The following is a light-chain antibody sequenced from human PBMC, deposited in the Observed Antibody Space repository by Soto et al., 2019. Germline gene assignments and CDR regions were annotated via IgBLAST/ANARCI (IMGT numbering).Light chain of an antibody. CDR3: ETWYSNTHKV. J-gene: IGLJ3*02. CDR2: LDRSGSY. V-gene: IGLV4-60*02. Sequence: QAVVTQSSSASASLGSSVKLTCILSSGHNTYIIAWHQQQPGKAPRFLMTLDRSGSYNRGSGVPDRFSGSSSGADRYLTISNFQFEDEGDYYCETWYSNTHKVFGGGTKLTVL. CDR1: SGHNTYI.